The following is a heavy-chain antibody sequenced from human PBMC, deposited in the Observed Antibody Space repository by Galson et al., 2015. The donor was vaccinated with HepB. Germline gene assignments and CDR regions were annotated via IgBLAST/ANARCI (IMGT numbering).Heavy chain of an antibody. Sequence: SETLSLTCAVSGGSISSSNWWSWVRQPPGKGLEWIGEIYHSGSTNYNPSLKSRVTISVDKSKNQFSLKLSSVTAADTAVYYCARWDIVVVPAAINGTYYYYYMDVWGKGTTVTVSS. CDR3: ARWDIVVVPAAINGTYYYYYMDV. CDR2: IYHSGST. D-gene: IGHD2-2*02. V-gene: IGHV4-4*02. CDR1: GGSISSSNW. J-gene: IGHJ6*03.